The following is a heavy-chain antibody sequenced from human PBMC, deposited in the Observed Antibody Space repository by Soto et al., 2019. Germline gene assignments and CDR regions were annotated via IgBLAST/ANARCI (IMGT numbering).Heavy chain of an antibody. J-gene: IGHJ6*03. Sequence: PSETLSLTCAVYGGSFSGYYWSWIRQPPGKGLEWIGEINHSGSTNYNPSLKSRVTISVDTSKNQFSLKLSSVTAADTAVYYCAGIMVRGVITLGTYYMDVWGKGTTLTVSS. CDR2: INHSGST. V-gene: IGHV4-34*01. D-gene: IGHD3-10*01. CDR1: GGSFSGYY. CDR3: AGIMVRGVITLGTYYMDV.